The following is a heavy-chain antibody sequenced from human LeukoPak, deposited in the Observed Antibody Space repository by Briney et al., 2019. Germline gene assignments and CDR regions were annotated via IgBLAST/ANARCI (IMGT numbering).Heavy chain of an antibody. CDR1: GYTFTSYG. V-gene: IGHV1-18*01. D-gene: IGHD2-15*01. Sequence: ASVKVSCKASGYTFTSYGISWVRQAPGQRLEWLGWISAYNGNTNYAQKLQGRVTMTTDTSTSTAYMALRSLRSDDTAVYYCARVSACSGGSCYYFDDWGQGTLVTVSS. J-gene: IGHJ4*02. CDR3: ARVSACSGGSCYYFDD. CDR2: ISAYNGNT.